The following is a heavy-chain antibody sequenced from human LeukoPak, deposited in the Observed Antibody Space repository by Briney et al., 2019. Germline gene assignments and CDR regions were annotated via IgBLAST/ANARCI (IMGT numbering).Heavy chain of an antibody. CDR1: GGSISSYY. D-gene: IGHD3-22*01. J-gene: IGHJ3*02. V-gene: IGHV4-59*12. Sequence: PSETLSLTCTVSGGSISSYYWSWIRQPPGKGLDWIGYISYPGSTNYNPSLKSRVTISLDTSRNQFSLKLNSVTAADTAVYYCAKSNGYGLIDIWGQGAMVTVSS. CDR3: AKSNGYGLIDI. CDR2: ISYPGST.